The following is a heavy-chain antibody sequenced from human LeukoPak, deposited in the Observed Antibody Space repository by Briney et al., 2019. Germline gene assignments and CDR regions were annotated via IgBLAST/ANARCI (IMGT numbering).Heavy chain of an antibody. D-gene: IGHD3-10*01. V-gene: IGHV1-69*08. Sequence: SSVKVPCKASGGTFTSFPISWVRQAPGQGLEWLGKIIPFLDTTNYAHKFQGRVKITADKSTSTAYLELRSLRSEDTAIYYCARASELGEWFGDLLYVWGQGTAVTVSS. CDR3: ARASELGEWFGDLLYV. J-gene: IGHJ6*02. CDR1: GGTFTSFP. CDR2: IIPFLDTT.